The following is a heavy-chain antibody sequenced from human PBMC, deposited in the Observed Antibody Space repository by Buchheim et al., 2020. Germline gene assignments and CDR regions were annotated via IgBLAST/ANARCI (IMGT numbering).Heavy chain of an antibody. CDR1: GFTFSSYS. V-gene: IGHV3-21*01. CDR2: ISSSSSYI. Sequence: EVQLVESGGGLVKPGGSLRLSCAASGFTFSSYSMNWVRQAPGKGLEWVSSISSSSSYIYYADSVKGRFTISSDNAKNSLYLQMNSLRAEDTAVYYCARNVVPAAHYYYYYGMDVWGQGTT. CDR3: ARNVVPAAHYYYYYGMDV. J-gene: IGHJ6*02. D-gene: IGHD2-2*01.